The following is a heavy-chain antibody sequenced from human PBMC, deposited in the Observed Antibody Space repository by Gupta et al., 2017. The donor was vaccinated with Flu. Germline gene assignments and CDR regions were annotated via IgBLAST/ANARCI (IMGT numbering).Heavy chain of an antibody. Sequence: QLQLQESGPGLVKPSATLSLTCTFSGVSISSTRYYWGWIRPPPGKGLEWIGSISYNGSTYYNPALKSRITISVDTSKNHFSLKMRSVTAADTSIYYYARHSTRIGTTCDYWGQGTMVTVCS. V-gene: IGHV4-39*01. D-gene: IGHD1-14*01. J-gene: IGHJ4*02. CDR2: ISYNGST. CDR3: ARHSTRIGTTCDY. CDR1: GVSISSTRYY.